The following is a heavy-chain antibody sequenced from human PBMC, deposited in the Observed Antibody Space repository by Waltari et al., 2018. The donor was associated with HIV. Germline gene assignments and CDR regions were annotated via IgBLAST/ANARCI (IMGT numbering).Heavy chain of an antibody. D-gene: IGHD6-19*01. J-gene: IGHJ4*02. V-gene: IGHV3-11*01. CDR2: ISRSGNRT. CDR1: GFAFTASY. Sequence: QMQLVESGGRLVKPGGSLRLSCAASGFAFTASYMTWVRQPPGKGLEFVAYISRSGNRTYYADSVRGRFNISRDNAAKFLYLQMDSLRVDDTATYYCARGRQWLAFDFWGQGNVVAVSS. CDR3: ARGRQWLAFDF.